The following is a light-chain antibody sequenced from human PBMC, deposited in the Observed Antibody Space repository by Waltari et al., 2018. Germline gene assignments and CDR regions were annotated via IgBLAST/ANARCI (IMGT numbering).Light chain of an antibody. CDR3: QQYGDSPYT. J-gene: IGKJ2*01. V-gene: IGKV3-20*01. CDR2: GAS. CDR1: QSVSSSY. Sequence: EIVLTQSPGTLSLSPGERATLSCRASQSVSSSYLAWYQHKPGQPPRLLISGASSRAPGIPDRFSDSESGTDFTLVINRLEPEDFAVYFCQQYGDSPYTFGQGTKLEIK.